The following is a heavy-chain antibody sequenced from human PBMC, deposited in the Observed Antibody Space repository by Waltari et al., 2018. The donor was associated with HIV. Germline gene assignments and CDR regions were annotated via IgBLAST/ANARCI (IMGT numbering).Heavy chain of an antibody. CDR1: GGPISSSN. J-gene: IGHJ4*02. CDR2: IYYSGST. D-gene: IGHD3-22*01. CDR3: ARVDNSGYYYFDY. V-gene: IGHV4-59*01. Sequence: QVQLQESAPGLVKHSEPLSLPSTVSGGPISSSNWSWIRQPPGKGLEWIGYIYYSGSTNYNPSLKSRVTISVDTSKNQFSLKLSSVTAADTAVYYCARVDNSGYYYFDYWGQGTLVTVSS.